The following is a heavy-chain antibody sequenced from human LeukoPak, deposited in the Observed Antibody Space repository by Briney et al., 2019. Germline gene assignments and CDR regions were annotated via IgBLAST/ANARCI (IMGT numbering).Heavy chain of an antibody. D-gene: IGHD3-3*01. Sequence: PSETLSLTCTVSGGSISSSSYYWGWLRQPPGKGLEWIGSIYYSGSTYYNPSLKSRVTISVDTSRNQFSLKLSSVTAADTAVYYCARHSLPDYDFWRSPFAFDIWGQGTMVTVSS. CDR3: ARHSLPDYDFWRSPFAFDI. J-gene: IGHJ3*02. CDR2: IYYSGST. V-gene: IGHV4-39*01. CDR1: GGSISSSSYY.